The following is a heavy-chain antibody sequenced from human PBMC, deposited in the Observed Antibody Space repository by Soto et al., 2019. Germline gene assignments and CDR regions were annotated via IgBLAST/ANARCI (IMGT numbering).Heavy chain of an antibody. Sequence: LRLSCAASGFTFSSYGMHWVRQAPGKGLEWVAVISYDGSNKYYADSVKGRFTISRDNSKNTLYLQMNSLRAEDTAVYYCAKDLTGIAALSPMDVWGQGTTVTVSS. J-gene: IGHJ6*02. D-gene: IGHD6-6*01. CDR1: GFTFSSYG. CDR2: ISYDGSNK. CDR3: AKDLTGIAALSPMDV. V-gene: IGHV3-30*18.